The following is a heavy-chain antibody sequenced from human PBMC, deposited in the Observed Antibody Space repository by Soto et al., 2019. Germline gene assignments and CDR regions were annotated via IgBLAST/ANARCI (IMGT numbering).Heavy chain of an antibody. V-gene: IGHV4-61*03. J-gene: IGHJ4*02. Sequence: QVQLQESGPGLVKSSETLYLTCTVSGGSVSSEHYYWNWIRQAPGKGLEWIGYFFYTRSTNYNPSLESRLTMSVDMSKNHVSLKLSSVTAADTAVYYCAGCTDGNKGAYGGQGTLVTVAS. CDR1: GGSVSSEHYY. CDR3: AGCTDGNKGAY. D-gene: IGHD2-15*01. CDR2: FFYTRST.